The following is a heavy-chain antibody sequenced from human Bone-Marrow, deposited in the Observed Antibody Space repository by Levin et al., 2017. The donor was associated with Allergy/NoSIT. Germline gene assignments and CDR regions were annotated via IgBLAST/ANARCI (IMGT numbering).Heavy chain of an antibody. CDR3: ARHWGH. V-gene: IGHV3-23*01. Sequence: RGESLKISCAASGFTFSNYAMSWVRQAPGKGLEWVSDISGRAGNTNYADSAKGRFTISRDNSKNTLYLQMNSLRVEDTAVYYCARHWGHWGQGTLVTVSS. CDR1: GFTFSNYA. D-gene: IGHD3-16*01. CDR2: ISGRAGNT. J-gene: IGHJ4*02.